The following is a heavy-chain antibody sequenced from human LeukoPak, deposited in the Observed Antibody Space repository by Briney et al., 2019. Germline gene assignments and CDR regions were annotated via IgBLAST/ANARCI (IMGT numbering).Heavy chain of an antibody. J-gene: IGHJ4*02. Sequence: GGSLRLSCAASGFTFRSYAMSWVRQVPGEGLEWVATVSGDASQTYDSDSLKGRFTISRNNSKNTVYLRMSSLRAEDTAIYYCAKALDGRGHWYERGADYWGQGTLVAVSS. V-gene: IGHV3-23*01. CDR2: VSGDASQT. CDR3: AKALDGRGHWYERGADY. CDR1: GFTFRSYA. D-gene: IGHD2-21*02.